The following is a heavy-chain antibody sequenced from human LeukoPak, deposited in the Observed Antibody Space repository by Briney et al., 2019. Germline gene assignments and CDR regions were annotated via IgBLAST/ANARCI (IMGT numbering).Heavy chain of an antibody. CDR1: GGSISSSSYY. V-gene: IGHV4-39*07. J-gene: IGHJ3*02. D-gene: IGHD2-2*01. Sequence: SETLSLTCTVSGGSISSSSYYWGWIRQPPGKGLEWIGSIYYSGSTYYNPSLKSRVTISVDTSKNQFSLKLSSVTAADTAVYYCARDPVVVLTAVSSYAFDIWGQGTMVTVSS. CDR3: ARDPVVVLTAVSSYAFDI. CDR2: IYYSGST.